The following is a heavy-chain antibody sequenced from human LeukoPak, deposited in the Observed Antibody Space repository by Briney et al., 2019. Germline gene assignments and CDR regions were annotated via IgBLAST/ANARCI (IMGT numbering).Heavy chain of an antibody. CDR1: GFTFSSYG. D-gene: IGHD6-19*01. CDR2: IWYDGSNK. CDR3: ARSGRQWLVRGWFDP. J-gene: IGHJ5*02. V-gene: IGHV3-33*01. Sequence: SGGSLRLSCAASGFTFSSYGMHWVRQAPGKGLEWVAVIWYDGSNKYYADSVKGRFTISRDNSKNTLYLQMNSLRAEDTAVYYCARSGRQWLVRGWFDPWGQGTLVTVSS.